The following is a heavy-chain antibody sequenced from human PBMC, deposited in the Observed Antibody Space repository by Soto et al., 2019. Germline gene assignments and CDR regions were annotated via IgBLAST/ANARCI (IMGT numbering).Heavy chain of an antibody. J-gene: IGHJ6*02. D-gene: IGHD2-2*01. CDR2: IIPIFGTA. CDR1: GGTFSSYA. Sequence: QVQLVQSGAEVKKPGSSVKVSCKASGGTFSSYAISSVRQAPGQGLEWMGGIIPIFGTANYAQKFQGRVTITADESTSTAYMELSSLRSEDTAVYYCAAPYCISTSCPMGGRYYYYGMDVWGQGTTVTVSS. CDR3: AAPYCISTSCPMGGRYYYYGMDV. V-gene: IGHV1-69*12.